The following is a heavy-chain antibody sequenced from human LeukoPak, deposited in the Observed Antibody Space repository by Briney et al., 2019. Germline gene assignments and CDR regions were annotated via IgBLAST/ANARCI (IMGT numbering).Heavy chain of an antibody. V-gene: IGHV4-4*07. CDR3: ARSGYTISTYHSEF. J-gene: IGHJ4*02. Sequence: PSETLSLTCDLSGVSIQSYRWSWVRKPAGKGLEWIGRIYTTGRTNYSPSFQSRVTMSVDVSSNQFSLTMRSVTAADTAVYYCARSGYTISTYHSEFWGQGAPVTVSS. CDR1: GVSIQSYR. D-gene: IGHD5-18*01. CDR2: IYTTGRT.